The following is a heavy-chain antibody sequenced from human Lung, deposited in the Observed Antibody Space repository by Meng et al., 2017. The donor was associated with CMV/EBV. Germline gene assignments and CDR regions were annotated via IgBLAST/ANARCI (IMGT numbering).Heavy chain of an antibody. V-gene: IGHV3-7*01. J-gene: IGHJ4*02. D-gene: IGHD3-10*01. Sequence: SLNISCAASGFTFRTSWMSWVRQAPGRGLEWVANIKHDGSAEYYVDSLTSRFTISRDNTKNSLYLQMNSLRAEATALYYCASDPWFGAFDFWGPGTLVTVSS. CDR3: ASDPWFGAFDF. CDR1: GFTFRTSW. CDR2: IKHDGSAE.